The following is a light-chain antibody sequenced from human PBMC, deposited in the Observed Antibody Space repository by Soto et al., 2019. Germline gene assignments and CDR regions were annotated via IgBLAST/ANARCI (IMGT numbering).Light chain of an antibody. Sequence: IVLTQSPGTLSLSPGERATLSCRASQSVSSYLAWYQQKPGQAPRLLIYDASNRATGIPARFSGSGSGTDFTLTISSLQPDDFATYFCQQYNSYSPLTFGGGTKVDIK. CDR3: QQYNSYSPLT. J-gene: IGKJ4*01. CDR2: DAS. CDR1: QSVSSY. V-gene: IGKV3-11*01.